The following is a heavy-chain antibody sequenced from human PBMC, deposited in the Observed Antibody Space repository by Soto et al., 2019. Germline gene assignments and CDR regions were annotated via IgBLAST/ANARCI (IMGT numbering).Heavy chain of an antibody. J-gene: IGHJ6*02. CDR2: IYYSGST. V-gene: IGHV4-31*03. CDR1: GGSVTSRTYY. CDR3: ARVSDTYYYFGMDV. Sequence: SETLSLTCTVSGGSVTSRTYYWSWIRQHPGKGLEWIGYIYYSGSTYYNPSLKSRVTISVDTSKNQFSLKLSSVTAADAAMYYCARVSDTYYYFGMDVWGQGTTVTVSS.